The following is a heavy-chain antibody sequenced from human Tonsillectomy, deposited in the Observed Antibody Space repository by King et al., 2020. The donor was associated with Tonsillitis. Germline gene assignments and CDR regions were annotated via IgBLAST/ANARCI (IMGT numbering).Heavy chain of an antibody. D-gene: IGHD1-1*01. V-gene: IGHV3-9*01. CDR1: GFTFDDYA. J-gene: IGHJ4*02. CDR3: AKDGTGTPRYFDY. Sequence: VQLVESGGGLVQYGRSLRLSCAASGFTFDDYALHWVRQAPGKGLEWVSGISWNSGSIGYADSVKGRFTIARDNAKNFLYLQMNSLRVEDTALYYCAKDGTGTPRYFDYWGQGTLVTVSS. CDR2: ISWNSGSI.